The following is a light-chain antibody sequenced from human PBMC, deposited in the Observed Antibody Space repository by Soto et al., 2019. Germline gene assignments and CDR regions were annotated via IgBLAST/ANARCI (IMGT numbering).Light chain of an antibody. V-gene: IGLV2-14*01. CDR3: SSYTGSTTLHYV. Sequence: LTQPASVSGSPGQSITISCTGTSSDVGGYNYVSWYQQHPGKAPKLLIYDVSNRPSGASTRFSGSKSGHTASLTISGLQAEDEADYYCSSYTGSTTLHYVFGTGTKVTVL. J-gene: IGLJ1*01. CDR1: SSDVGGYNY. CDR2: DVS.